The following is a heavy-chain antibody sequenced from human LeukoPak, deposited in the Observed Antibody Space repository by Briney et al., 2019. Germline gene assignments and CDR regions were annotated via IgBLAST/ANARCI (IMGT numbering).Heavy chain of an antibody. CDR1: GGSISSYY. J-gene: IGHJ4*02. CDR3: ARASSGWYGLFDY. Sequence: PSESLSLTCTVSGGSISSYYWSWIRQPPGKGLEWIGYISDSGSTNYYPSLKSRVTISVDTSKNQFSLKLSSVAAADTAVYYCARASSGWYGLFDYWGQGTLVTVSS. V-gene: IGHV4-59*01. CDR2: ISDSGST. D-gene: IGHD6-19*01.